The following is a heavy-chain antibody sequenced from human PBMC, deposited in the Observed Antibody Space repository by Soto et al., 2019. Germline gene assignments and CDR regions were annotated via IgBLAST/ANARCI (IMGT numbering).Heavy chain of an antibody. CDR1: GYTFTSYG. CDR3: ARGRYGDY. D-gene: IGHD1-1*01. V-gene: IGHV1-18*01. CDR2: ISAHNGNT. J-gene: IGHJ4*02. Sequence: QVHLVQSGAEVKKPGASVKVSCKASGYTFTSYGITWVRQAPGQGLEWMGWISAHNGNTDYAQKLQGRVIVTRDTSTSTADMERRSLISDGTAVYYCARGRYGDYWGQGALVTVSS.